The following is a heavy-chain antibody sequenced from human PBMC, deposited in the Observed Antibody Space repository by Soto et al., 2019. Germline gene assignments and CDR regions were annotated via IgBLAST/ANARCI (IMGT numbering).Heavy chain of an antibody. Sequence: GGSLRLSCAASGFTFSSYGMHWVRQAPGKGLEWVAVISYDGSNKYYADSVKGRFTISRDNSKNTLYLQMNSLRAEDTAVYYCAKDLAPGIAVAGANWFDPWGQGTLVTV. V-gene: IGHV3-30*18. CDR3: AKDLAPGIAVAGANWFDP. J-gene: IGHJ5*02. CDR2: ISYDGSNK. CDR1: GFTFSSYG. D-gene: IGHD6-19*01.